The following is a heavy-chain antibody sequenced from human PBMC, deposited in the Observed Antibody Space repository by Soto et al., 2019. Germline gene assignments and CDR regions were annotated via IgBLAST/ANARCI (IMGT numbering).Heavy chain of an antibody. CDR3: ARIQLGSDAFDI. J-gene: IGHJ3*02. CDR2: ISSSSSYI. Sequence: EVQLVESWGGLVKPGGSLRLACAASGFTFSNYSMNWVRQAPGKGLEWVSSISSSSSYIYYADSVKGRFTISRDNAKNSLYLQMNSLRAEETAVYYCARIQLGSDAFDIWGQGTMVTVSS. D-gene: IGHD6-6*01. V-gene: IGHV3-21*01. CDR1: GFTFSNYS.